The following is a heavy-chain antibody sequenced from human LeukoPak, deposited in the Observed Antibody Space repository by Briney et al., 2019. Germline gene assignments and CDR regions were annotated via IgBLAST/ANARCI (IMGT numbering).Heavy chain of an antibody. CDR2: THDSGNS. Sequence: SEALSLTCTVSGGSITNNYWAWIRQPPGKGLEWIDYTHDSGNSNYNPSLRSRVTISIDTSKNQFSLKLTSVTAADTAVYYCARDRSAAPADYWGQGTLVTVSS. J-gene: IGHJ4*02. D-gene: IGHD6-13*01. V-gene: IGHV4-59*13. CDR3: ARDRSAAPADY. CDR1: GGSITNNY.